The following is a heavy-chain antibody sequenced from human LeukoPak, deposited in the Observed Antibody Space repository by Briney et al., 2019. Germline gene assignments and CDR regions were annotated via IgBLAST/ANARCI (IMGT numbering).Heavy chain of an antibody. D-gene: IGHD3-22*01. V-gene: IGHV3-30*04. CDR1: GFTFSDFA. J-gene: IGHJ1*01. CDR3: ARAPAEIGGYYPEYFRH. CDR2: ISYDGTKR. Sequence: GGSLRLSCAASGFTFSDFAMHWVRQAPGKGLEWVAVISYDGTKRYYADSVKGRFTISRDNAKNTVSLQMNSLRAEDTGVYYCARAPAEIGGYYPEYFRHWGQGTLVTVSS.